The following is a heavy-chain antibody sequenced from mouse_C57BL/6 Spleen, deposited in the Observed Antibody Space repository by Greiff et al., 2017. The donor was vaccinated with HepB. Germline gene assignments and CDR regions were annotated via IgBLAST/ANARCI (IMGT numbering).Heavy chain of an antibody. CDR1: GYAFSSYW. Sequence: QVQLQQSGAELVKPGASVKISCKASGYAFSSYWMNWVKQRPGKGLEWIGQIYPGDGDTNYNGKFKGKATLTADKSSSTAYMQLSSLTSEDSAVYFCARDYYGYDVGAYWGQGTLVTVSA. V-gene: IGHV1-80*01. CDR3: ARDYYGYDVGAY. J-gene: IGHJ3*01. CDR2: IYPGDGDT. D-gene: IGHD2-2*01.